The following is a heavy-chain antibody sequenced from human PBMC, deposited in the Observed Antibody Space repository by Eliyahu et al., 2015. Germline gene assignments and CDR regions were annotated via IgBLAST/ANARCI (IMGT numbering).Heavy chain of an antibody. CDR1: GXTFSAHY. D-gene: IGHD1-26*01. Sequence: EVQLVXSGGGLVXPGGSLXLSCAAAGXTFSAHYMDWVXQAQGKGLEWXGRIRNKDNSYTTQYAASVKGRFTISRDDSKNSLYLQMNSLKTEDTAVYYCTRADLVXATDCWGQGTLVTVSS. CDR3: TRADLVXATDC. J-gene: IGHJ4*02. V-gene: IGHV3-72*01. CDR2: IRNKDNSYTT.